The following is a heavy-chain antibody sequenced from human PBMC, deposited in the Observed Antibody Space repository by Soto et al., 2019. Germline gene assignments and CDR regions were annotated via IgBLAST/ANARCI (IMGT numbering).Heavy chain of an antibody. CDR2: IYSGGST. Sequence: GESLKISCAASGFTVSSNYMSWVRQAPGKGLEWVSVIYSGGSTYYADSVKGRFTISRDNSKNTLYLQMNSLRAEDTAVYYCARESGRYTATKYFQHWGQGTLVTVSS. V-gene: IGHV3-66*01. CDR3: ARESGRYTATKYFQH. D-gene: IGHD6-19*01. CDR1: GFTVSSNY. J-gene: IGHJ1*01.